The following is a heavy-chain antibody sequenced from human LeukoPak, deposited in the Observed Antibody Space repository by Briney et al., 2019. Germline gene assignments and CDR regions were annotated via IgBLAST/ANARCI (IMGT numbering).Heavy chain of an antibody. CDR1: DFTFSTYG. V-gene: IGHV3-23*01. J-gene: IGHJ6*04. CDR2: ISGGGGST. CDR3: AELGITMIGGV. Sequence: GGSLRLSCAASDFTFSTYGMSGVRQAPGKGLEWVSSISGGGGSTYYADSVKGRFTISRDNAKNSLYLQMNSLRAEDTAVYYCAELGITMIGGVWGKGTTVTISS. D-gene: IGHD3-10*02.